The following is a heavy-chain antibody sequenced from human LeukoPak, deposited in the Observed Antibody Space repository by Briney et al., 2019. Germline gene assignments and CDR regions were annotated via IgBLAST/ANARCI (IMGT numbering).Heavy chain of an antibody. D-gene: IGHD6-19*01. CDR1: GFTFKNYA. Sequence: GGSLRLSCAASGFTFKNYAMSWVRQAPGKGLEWVSTISGNGDSTYYADSVKGRFTISRDNSKNTLYLQMNSLRAEDTAVYYCAKAIAVAGVWYFDLWGRGTLVTVSS. V-gene: IGHV3-23*01. CDR3: AKAIAVAGVWYFDL. J-gene: IGHJ2*01. CDR2: ISGNGDST.